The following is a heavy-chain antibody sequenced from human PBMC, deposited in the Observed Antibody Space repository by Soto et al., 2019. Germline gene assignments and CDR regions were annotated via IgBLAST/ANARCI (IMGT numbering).Heavy chain of an antibody. CDR1: GFTFSSYG. Sequence: GGSLRLSCAASGFTFSSYGMHWVRQAPGKGLEWVAVIWYDGSNKYYADSVKGRFTISRDNSKNTLYLQMNSLRAEDTAVYYCARAEREVGYCSSTSCYIDYWGQGTLVTVSS. D-gene: IGHD2-2*02. V-gene: IGHV3-33*01. CDR3: ARAEREVGYCSSTSCYIDY. CDR2: IWYDGSNK. J-gene: IGHJ4*02.